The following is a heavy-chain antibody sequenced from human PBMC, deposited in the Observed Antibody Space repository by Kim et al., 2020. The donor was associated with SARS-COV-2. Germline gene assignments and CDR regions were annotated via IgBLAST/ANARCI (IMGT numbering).Heavy chain of an antibody. V-gene: IGHV3-72*01. D-gene: IGHD3-10*01. CDR3: GDWGSGY. CDR2: IKNKAKSYTT. CDR1: GFTFSDHY. Sequence: GGSLRLSCAASGFTFSDHYMDWVRQAPGKGLEWVGRIKNKAKSYTTDYAASVKGRFTISRDDSKDSLYLHMNSLTSEDSAIYYCGDWGSGYCDQGTLVT. J-gene: IGHJ4*02.